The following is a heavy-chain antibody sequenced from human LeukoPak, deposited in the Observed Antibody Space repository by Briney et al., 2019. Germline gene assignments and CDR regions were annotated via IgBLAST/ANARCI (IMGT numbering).Heavy chain of an antibody. V-gene: IGHV3-23*01. CDR3: AKVLEPRHGYFDY. J-gene: IGHJ4*02. CDR1: GFTFSSFP. CDR2: ISGSGGST. Sequence: GSLRLSCAVSGFTFSSFPFHWVRQAPGKGLEWVSAISGSGGSTYYADSVKGRFTISRDNSKNTLYLQMNSLRAEDTAVYYCAKVLEPRHGYFDYWGQGTLVTVSS. D-gene: IGHD1-1*01.